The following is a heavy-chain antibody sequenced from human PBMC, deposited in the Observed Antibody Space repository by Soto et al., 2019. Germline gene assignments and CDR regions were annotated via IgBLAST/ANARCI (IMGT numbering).Heavy chain of an antibody. CDR2: ISWNSGSI. CDR3: AKDRRDYAAYMDV. V-gene: IGHV3-9*01. CDR1: GFTFDDYA. J-gene: IGHJ6*03. Sequence: LRLSCAASGFTFDDYAMHWVRQAPGKGLEWVSGISWNSGSIGYADSVKGRFTISRDNAKNSLYLQMNSLRAEDTALYYCAKDRRDYAAYMDVWGKGTTVTVSS. D-gene: IGHD4-17*01.